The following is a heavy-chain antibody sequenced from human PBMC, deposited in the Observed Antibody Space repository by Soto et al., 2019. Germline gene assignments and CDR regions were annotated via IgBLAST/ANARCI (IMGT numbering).Heavy chain of an antibody. Sequence: EVQLLESGGGLVQPGGSLRLSCAASGFTFSALAMNWVRQAPGKGLDWVSFISASAGSTYYSHSVKGRFTISRDNSKNTLYLQMNSLRAEDTAVYYCAKYPTSEKTQLDYGMDFWGPGTTVTVSS. CDR1: GFTFSALA. D-gene: IGHD1-1*01. V-gene: IGHV3-23*01. CDR3: AKYPTSEKTQLDYGMDF. CDR2: ISASAGST. J-gene: IGHJ6*02.